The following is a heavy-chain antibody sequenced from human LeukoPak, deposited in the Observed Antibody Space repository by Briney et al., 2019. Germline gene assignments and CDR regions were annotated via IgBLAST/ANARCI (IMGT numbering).Heavy chain of an antibody. CDR1: GFTVSSNY. CDR2: IYSGGST. Sequence: PGGSLRLSCAASGFTVSSNYMSWVRQAPGKGLEWVSVIYSGGSTYYADSVKGRFTISRDNSKNTLYLQMNSLRAEDTAVYYCAREGAVAGMPYYYGMDVWGQGTTVTVSS. D-gene: IGHD6-19*01. CDR3: AREGAVAGMPYYYGMDV. J-gene: IGHJ6*02. V-gene: IGHV3-53*01.